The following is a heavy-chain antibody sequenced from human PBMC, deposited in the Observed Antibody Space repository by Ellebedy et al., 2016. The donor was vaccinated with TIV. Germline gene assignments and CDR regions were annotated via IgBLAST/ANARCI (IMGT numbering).Heavy chain of an antibody. CDR2: IYPGDSDT. CDR1: GSSFTSYW. D-gene: IGHD3-16*02. Sequence: GESLKISXQGSGSSFTSYWIGWVRQMPGKGLEWMGIIYPGDSDTRYSPSFQGQVTISADKSISTAYLQWSSLKASDTAMYYCARLSPGYYYYMDVWGKGTTVTVSS. V-gene: IGHV5-51*01. J-gene: IGHJ6*03. CDR3: ARLSPGYYYYMDV.